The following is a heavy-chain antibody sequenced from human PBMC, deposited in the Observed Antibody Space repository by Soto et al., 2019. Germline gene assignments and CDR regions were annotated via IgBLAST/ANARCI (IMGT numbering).Heavy chain of an antibody. Sequence: QVQLVQSGAEVEKPGASVKISCKASGYSFTSQYVHWVRQAPGQGLEWMGIINPNGGSTTYAQKFQGEGTMSRETSTSTVPMEAGSPQTEDTAVYYGAREEWLGPGGGGTEPLDIWGQGTMVTVAS. V-gene: IGHV1-46*03. CDR2: INPNGGST. CDR3: AREEWLGPGGGGTEPLDI. CDR1: GYSFTSQY. J-gene: IGHJ3*02. D-gene: IGHD5-12*01.